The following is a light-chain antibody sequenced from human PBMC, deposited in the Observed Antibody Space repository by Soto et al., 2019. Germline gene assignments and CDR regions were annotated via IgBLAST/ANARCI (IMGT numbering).Light chain of an antibody. Sequence: QSALTQPASVSGSPVQSITISCTGTSSDVGAYNYVSWHQQHPGKAPQLMIYEVSNRPSGVSNRFSGSKAGNTAYLTISGLQAEDEADYYCSSYTPSSPRVFGGGTKLTVL. CDR2: EVS. J-gene: IGLJ3*02. V-gene: IGLV2-14*01. CDR1: SSDVGAYNY. CDR3: SSYTPSSPRV.